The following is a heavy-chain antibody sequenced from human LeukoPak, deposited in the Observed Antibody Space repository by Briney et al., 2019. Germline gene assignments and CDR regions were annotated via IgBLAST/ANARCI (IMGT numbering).Heavy chain of an antibody. Sequence: GASVTVSCRASGYTFTDYYIHWVRQAPGQGLEWMGWINPDNGGTNYAQKFQGRVTMTRDTSIRTVHMDLSRLRSDDTAVFYCTREARVGNWFDPWGRGTQVTVS. J-gene: IGHJ5*02. D-gene: IGHD2-2*01. CDR1: GYTFTDYY. CDR2: INPDNGGT. CDR3: TREARVGNWFDP. V-gene: IGHV1-2*02.